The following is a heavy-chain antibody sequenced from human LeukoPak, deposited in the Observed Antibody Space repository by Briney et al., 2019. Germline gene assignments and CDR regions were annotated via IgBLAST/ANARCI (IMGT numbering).Heavy chain of an antibody. V-gene: IGHV3-30*18. J-gene: IGHJ4*02. CDR3: GKDRSGSHDY. CDR2: ISYDGSNK. Sequence: PGGSLRLSCAASGFTFSSYGMHWVRQAPGKGLEWVAVISYDGSNKYYADSVKGRFTISRDNSKNTLYLQMNSLRAEDTAVYYCGKDRSGSHDYWGQGTLVTVSS. D-gene: IGHD1-26*01. CDR1: GFTFSSYG.